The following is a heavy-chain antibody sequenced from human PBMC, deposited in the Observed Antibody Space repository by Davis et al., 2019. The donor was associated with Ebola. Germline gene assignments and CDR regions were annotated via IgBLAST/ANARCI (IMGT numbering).Heavy chain of an antibody. J-gene: IGHJ4*02. Sequence: GGSLRLSCAASGFTFSSYAMHWVRQAPGKGLEWVAVISYDGSNKYYADSVKGRFTISRDNSKNTLYLQMNSLRAEDTAVYYCAKQWLVLELKDYWGQGTLVTVSS. V-gene: IGHV3-30-3*02. D-gene: IGHD6-19*01. CDR3: AKQWLVLELKDY. CDR2: ISYDGSNK. CDR1: GFTFSSYA.